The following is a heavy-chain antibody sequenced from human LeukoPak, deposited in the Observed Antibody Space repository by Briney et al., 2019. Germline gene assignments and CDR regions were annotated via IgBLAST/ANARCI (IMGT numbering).Heavy chain of an antibody. Sequence: PGGSLRLSCAASGFTFRGYWMTWVRQAPGKGLEWVASIKDDGSAKYYEDSVKGRFSISRDDAKNSLYLQMNSLRAEDTAFYYCAKVGQTYCGGDCYYYGNYYFDYWGQGTLVTVSS. CDR1: GFTFRGYW. CDR3: AKVGQTYCGGDCYYYGNYYFDY. CDR2: IKDDGSAK. J-gene: IGHJ4*02. D-gene: IGHD2-21*02. V-gene: IGHV3-7*01.